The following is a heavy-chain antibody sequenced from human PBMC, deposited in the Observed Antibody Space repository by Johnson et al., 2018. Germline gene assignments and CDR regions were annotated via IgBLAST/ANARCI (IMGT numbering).Heavy chain of an antibody. Sequence: QVQLQESGPGLVKPSETLSLTCTVSGGSISSSSYYWGWIRQPPGKGLEWIGRIYYSGSTYYTPSPKSRVTKSVDTSKNHFSLKLSSVTTADTAGYYCARNLISSGYTLAGIWGQGTMVTVSS. J-gene: IGHJ3*02. CDR3: ARNLISSGYTLAGI. V-gene: IGHV4-39*02. D-gene: IGHD3-22*01. CDR2: IYYSGST. CDR1: GGSISSSSYY.